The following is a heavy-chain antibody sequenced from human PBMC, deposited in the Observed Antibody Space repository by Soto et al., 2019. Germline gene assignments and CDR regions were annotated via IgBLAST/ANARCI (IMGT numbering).Heavy chain of an antibody. CDR3: ARGHRERSLPHPIDY. D-gene: IGHD3-22*01. Sequence: QVQLQQWGAGLLKPSETLSLTCAVYGGSFSGYYWSWIRQPPGKGLEWIGEINHSGSTNYNPSLKSRVTISVDTSKTQFSLKLSSVTAADTAVYYCARGHRERSLPHPIDYWGQGTLVTVSS. CDR1: GGSFSGYY. J-gene: IGHJ4*02. CDR2: INHSGST. V-gene: IGHV4-34*01.